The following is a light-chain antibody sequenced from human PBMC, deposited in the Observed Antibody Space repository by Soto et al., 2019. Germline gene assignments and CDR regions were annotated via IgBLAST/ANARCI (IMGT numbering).Light chain of an antibody. Sequence: QSVLTQPPSLSATPGQRVTISCSGGGSNVGSNGVEWFQQLPGAAPQLLIYSDTERPSGVPDRFSGSRAGTSASLAISGLQSEDEADYYCAARDDRLNGHGFGTGTKLTVL. CDR3: AARDDRLNGHG. CDR1: GSNVGSNG. CDR2: SDT. V-gene: IGLV1-44*01. J-gene: IGLJ1*01.